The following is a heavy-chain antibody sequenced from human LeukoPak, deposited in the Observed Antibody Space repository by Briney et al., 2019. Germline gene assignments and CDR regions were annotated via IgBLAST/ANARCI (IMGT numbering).Heavy chain of an antibody. CDR3: ARVPDYYGSGSYYPVLFDP. J-gene: IGHJ5*02. CDR1: GYTFTSYG. D-gene: IGHD3-10*01. CDR2: ISAYNGNT. Sequence: ASVKVSCKASGYTFTSYGISWVRQAPGQGLERMGWISAYNGNTNYAQKLQGRVTMTTDTSTSTAYMELRSLRSDDTAVYYCARVPDYYGSGSYYPVLFDPWGQGTLVTVSS. V-gene: IGHV1-18*04.